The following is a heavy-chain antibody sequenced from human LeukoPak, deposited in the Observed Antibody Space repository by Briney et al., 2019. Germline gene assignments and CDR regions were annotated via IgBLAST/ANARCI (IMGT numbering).Heavy chain of an antibody. CDR1: GGSISSGGYY. V-gene: IGHV4-61*08. CDR2: IYYTGST. Sequence: PSQTLSLTCTVSGGSISSGGYYWTWIRQPPGKGLEWIGYIYYTGSTSYNPSLKSRVTISVDTSKNQFSLKLSSVTAADTAVYYCGFRIGYCSGGSCLFGGMDVWGQGTTVTVSS. J-gene: IGHJ6*02. D-gene: IGHD2-15*01. CDR3: GFRIGYCSGGSCLFGGMDV.